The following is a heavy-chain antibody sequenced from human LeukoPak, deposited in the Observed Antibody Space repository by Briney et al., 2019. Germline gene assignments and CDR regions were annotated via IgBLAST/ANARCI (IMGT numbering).Heavy chain of an antibody. Sequence: SETLSLTCTVSGGSVSSGSYYWSWIRQPPGKGLEWIGYIYYSGSTNYNPSLKSRVTISVDTSKNQSSLKLSSVTAADTAVYYCARSAAGEQRLVGLYYYYYGMDVWGQGTTVTVSS. CDR2: IYYSGST. J-gene: IGHJ6*02. D-gene: IGHD6-13*01. CDR1: GGSVSSGSYY. V-gene: IGHV4-61*01. CDR3: ARSAAGEQRLVGLYYYYYGMDV.